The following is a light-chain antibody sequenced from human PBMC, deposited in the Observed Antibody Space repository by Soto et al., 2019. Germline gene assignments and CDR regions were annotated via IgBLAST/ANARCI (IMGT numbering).Light chain of an antibody. CDR2: WAS. Sequence: DIVMTQSPDSLAVSLGERASITCRSSQAVFRDSSGRHLLAWYQQKPGQPPKLLIYWASTRESGVPDRFSGSGSGTEVTITISSLQAEDVAVYDCQQFCSPPLFTVGQGTKLEI. CDR1: QAVFRDSSGRHL. J-gene: IGKJ2*01. CDR3: QQFCSPPLFT. V-gene: IGKV4-1*01.